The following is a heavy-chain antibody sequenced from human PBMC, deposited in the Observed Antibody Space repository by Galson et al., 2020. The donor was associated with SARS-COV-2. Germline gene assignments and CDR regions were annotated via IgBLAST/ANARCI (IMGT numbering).Heavy chain of an antibody. CDR1: GGSIGGVNYY. CDR3: ARSPRLLCFYYYYMDV. V-gene: IGHV4-39*01. D-gene: IGHD3-10*02. J-gene: IGHJ6*03. CDR2: IYYSGST. Sequence: SETLSLTCSVSGGSIGGVNYYWGWFRQPPGRGLEWIGNIYYSGSTYYNPSLKSRVTISLHTSNKQFSLNLNSVTAADTAVYYCARSPRLLCFYYYYMDVWGKGTTVTISS.